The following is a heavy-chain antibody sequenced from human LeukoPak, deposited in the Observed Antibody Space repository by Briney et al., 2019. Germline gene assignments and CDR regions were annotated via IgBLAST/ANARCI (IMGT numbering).Heavy chain of an antibody. CDR1: GFTFSSFW. D-gene: IGHD5-24*01. V-gene: IGHV3-7*01. J-gene: IGHJ4*02. CDR3: ARGGDYNYDY. Sequence: GGSLRLSCAASGFTFSSFWLGWVRQAPGKGLEWVANIRHDGSEQYYVDSVEGRFTISRDNAKHSLYLQMNSLRAEDTAVYYCARGGDYNYDYWGQGTLVTVSS. CDR2: IRHDGSEQ.